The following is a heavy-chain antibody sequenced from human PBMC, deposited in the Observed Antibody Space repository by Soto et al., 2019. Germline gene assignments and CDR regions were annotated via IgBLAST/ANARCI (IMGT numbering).Heavy chain of an antibody. J-gene: IGHJ4*02. CDR2: ISGSSGST. V-gene: IGHV3-23*01. Sequence: GGSLRLSCAASGFTFSSYAMSWVRQAPGEGLEWCSAISGSSGSTYYADSVKGRFTISRDNSKNTLYLQMNSLRAEDTAVYYCAKTQVTLTPPPPANFDSWGQGTLVTVSS. CDR1: GFTFSSYA. CDR3: AKTQVTLTPPPPANFDS. D-gene: IGHD2-2*01.